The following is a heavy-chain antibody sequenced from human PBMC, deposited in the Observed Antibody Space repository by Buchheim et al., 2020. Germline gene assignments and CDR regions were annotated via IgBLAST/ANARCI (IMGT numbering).Heavy chain of an antibody. CDR1: GFSFSTYS. CDR3: ARYTTTIVGTIETFDH. J-gene: IGHJ4*02. V-gene: IGHV3-48*02. D-gene: IGHD5-12*01. Sequence: EVKLVESGRGLVQPGGSLRLSCAASGFSFSTYSMTWVRQAPGKGLVWFSYISPSSTTIYYAHSVKGRFTISRDDAENSLFLQMNSLRDEDTAVYDCARYTTTIVGTIETFDHWGQGTL. CDR2: ISPSSTTI.